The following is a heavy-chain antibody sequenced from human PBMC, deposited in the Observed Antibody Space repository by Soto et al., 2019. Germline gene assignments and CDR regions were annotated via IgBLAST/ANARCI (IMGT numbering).Heavy chain of an antibody. CDR1: GGTFSSYA. CDR2: IIPIFGTA. D-gene: IGHD2-2*01. CDR3: ASGPGYCSSTSCYLLYYYYGMDV. V-gene: IGHV1-69*06. J-gene: IGHJ6*02. Sequence: QVQLVQSGAEVKKPGSSVKVSCKASGGTFSSYAISWVRQAPGQGLEWMGGIIPIFGTANYAQKFQGRVTITADKSTSTAYMEVSSLRSEDTAVYYCASGPGYCSSTSCYLLYYYYGMDVWGQGTTVTVSS.